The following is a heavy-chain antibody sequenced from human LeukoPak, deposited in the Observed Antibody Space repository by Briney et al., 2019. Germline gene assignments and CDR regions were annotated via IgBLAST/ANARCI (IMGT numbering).Heavy chain of an antibody. V-gene: IGHV4-59*01. D-gene: IGHD3-22*01. CDR1: GGSISSYY. CDR2: IYYSGST. Sequence: SETLSLTCTVSGGSISSYYWSWIRQPPGKGLEWIGYIYYSGSTNYNPSLKSRVTISVDTSKNQFSLKLSSVTAADTAVYYCARGPFKDYYDSSGYFDYWGQGTLVTVSS. CDR3: ARGPFKDYYDSSGYFDY. J-gene: IGHJ4*02.